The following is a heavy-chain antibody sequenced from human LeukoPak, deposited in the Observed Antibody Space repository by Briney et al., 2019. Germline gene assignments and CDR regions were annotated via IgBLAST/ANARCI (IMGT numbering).Heavy chain of an antibody. CDR1: GYTFTSYG. D-gene: IGHD2-15*01. Sequence: ASVEVSCKASGYTFTSYGISWVRQAPGQGLEWMGWISAYNGNTNYAQKLQGRVTMTRDMSTSTVYMELSSLRSEDTAVYYCARDRRFKGGHDYWGQGTLVTVSS. J-gene: IGHJ4*02. CDR2: ISAYNGNT. CDR3: ARDRRFKGGHDY. V-gene: IGHV1-18*01.